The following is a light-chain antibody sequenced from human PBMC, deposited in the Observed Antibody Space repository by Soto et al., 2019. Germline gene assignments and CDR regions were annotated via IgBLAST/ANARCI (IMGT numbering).Light chain of an antibody. Sequence: QSALTQPASVSGSPGQSITSSCTGTSSDIGAYNYVSWYQQHSGKAPKLMIYDVNIRPSGVSNRFSGSKSGNTASLTISGLQAEDEADYYCTSWTTSTTMIFGGGTKLTVL. CDR2: DVN. V-gene: IGLV2-14*03. CDR1: SSDIGAYNY. J-gene: IGLJ2*01. CDR3: TSWTTSTTMI.